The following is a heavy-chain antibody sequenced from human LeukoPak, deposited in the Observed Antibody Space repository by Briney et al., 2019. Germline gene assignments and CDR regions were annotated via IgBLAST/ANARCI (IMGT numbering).Heavy chain of an antibody. D-gene: IGHD5-18*01. CDR1: GYTFTSYY. CDR2: INPSGGST. CDR3: ARGDVDTAMVTMWLDY. Sequence: GASVKVSCKASGYTFTSYYMHWVRQAPGQGLEWMGIINPSGGSTSYAQKFQGRVTMTRDTSTSTVYMELSSLRSEDTAVYYCARGDVDTAMVTMWLDYWGQGTLVTVSS. V-gene: IGHV1-46*01. J-gene: IGHJ4*02.